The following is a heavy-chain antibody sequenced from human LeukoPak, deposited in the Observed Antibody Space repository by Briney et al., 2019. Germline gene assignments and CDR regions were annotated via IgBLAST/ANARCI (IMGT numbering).Heavy chain of an antibody. V-gene: IGHV3-23*01. CDR3: AKTLRGAMVPDY. Sequence: PGGSLRLSCAASGFTFNIYVMTWVRQAPGKGLEWVSAIGDRGSDTYYADPVKGRFTIPRDNSKCTLYLQMNSLRVEDTAVYYCAKTLRGAMVPDYWGQGTLVTVSS. CDR1: GFTFNIYV. D-gene: IGHD3-10*01. CDR2: IGDRGSDT. J-gene: IGHJ4*02.